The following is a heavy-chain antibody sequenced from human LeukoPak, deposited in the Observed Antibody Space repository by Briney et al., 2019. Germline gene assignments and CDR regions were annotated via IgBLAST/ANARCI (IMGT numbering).Heavy chain of an antibody. CDR1: GVTFSDYG. D-gene: IGHD6-6*01. Sequence: VRSLRLSCAVSGVTFSDYGMHGVRQAPGKGLEWMGFISADGSKRYYADSATGRFTISSDTSKTSMYLHTNSLRVEDTALYYCAKDQYRTSSRVWAAIDYWGQGTLVTVSS. CDR2: ISADGSKR. J-gene: IGHJ4*02. CDR3: AKDQYRTSSRVWAAIDY. V-gene: IGHV3-30*18.